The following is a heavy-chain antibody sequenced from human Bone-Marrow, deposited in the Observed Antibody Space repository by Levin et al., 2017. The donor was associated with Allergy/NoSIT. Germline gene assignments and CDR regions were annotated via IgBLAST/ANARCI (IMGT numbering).Heavy chain of an antibody. CDR2: ISSSSSYI. Sequence: GESLKISCAASGFTFSSYSMNWVRQAPGKGLEWVSSISSSSSYIYYADSVKGRFTISRDNAKNSLYLQMNSLRAEDTAVYYCARDPYRSAVTTSWYFDLWGRGTLVTVSS. CDR1: GFTFSSYS. J-gene: IGHJ2*01. CDR3: ARDPYRSAVTTSWYFDL. V-gene: IGHV3-21*01. D-gene: IGHD4-17*01.